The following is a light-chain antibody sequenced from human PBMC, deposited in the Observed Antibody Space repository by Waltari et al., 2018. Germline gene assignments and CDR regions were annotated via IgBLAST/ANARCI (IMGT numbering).Light chain of an antibody. CDR1: TSNIGANL. Sequence: QSVLTQPPSASGTPWQRVTISCSGSTSNIGANLVYWYQQLPGTAPKLLRYSDNQRPSGVPDRFSDSKSGTSASLAISGLRSEDEADYYCAAWDDRVRGRVFGGGTKLTVL. J-gene: IGLJ3*02. V-gene: IGLV1-47*02. CDR2: SDN. CDR3: AAWDDRVRGRV.